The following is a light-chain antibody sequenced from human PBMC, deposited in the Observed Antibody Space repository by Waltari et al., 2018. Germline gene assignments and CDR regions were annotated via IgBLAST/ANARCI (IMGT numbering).Light chain of an antibody. CDR1: GSHIGAGYD. CDR2: GSS. CDR3: QSYDITLRVV. J-gene: IGLJ3*02. V-gene: IGLV1-40*01. Sequence: QSVLTQPPSVSGAPGQRVTIACPGSGSHIGAGYDVHWSQQVPRAAPKLLIYGSSSRPLGVPDRFFGSTSGTSASLAIIGLQAEDEADYYCQSYDITLRVVFGGGTKLTVL.